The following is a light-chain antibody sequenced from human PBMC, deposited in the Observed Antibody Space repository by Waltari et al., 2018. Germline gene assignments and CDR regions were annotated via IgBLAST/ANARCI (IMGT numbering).Light chain of an antibody. CDR1: QSVLYRSDNKNY. Sequence: DIVMTQSPDSLAVSLGKRAPINCKSSQSVLYRSDNKNYLGWYQQKPGLPPKLLIYWASTRESGVPDRFSGSGSGTDFTLTISSLQAEDVAVYYCQQYYSSPVTFGQGTRLEIK. V-gene: IGKV4-1*01. CDR2: WAS. CDR3: QQYYSSPVT. J-gene: IGKJ5*01.